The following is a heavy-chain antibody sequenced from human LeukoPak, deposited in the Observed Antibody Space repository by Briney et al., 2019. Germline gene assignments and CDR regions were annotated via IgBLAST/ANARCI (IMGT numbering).Heavy chain of an antibody. CDR2: INHSGST. CDR1: GGSFSGYY. V-gene: IGHV4-34*01. D-gene: IGHD2-2*01. J-gene: IGHJ4*02. Sequence: SETLSLTCAVYGGSFSGYYWSCIRQPPGKGLEWIGEINHSGSTNYNPSLKSRVTISVDTSKNQFSLKLSSVTAADTAVYYCARGPIPYYCSSTSCYGAPDYWGQGTLVTVSS. CDR3: ARGPIPYYCSSTSCYGAPDY.